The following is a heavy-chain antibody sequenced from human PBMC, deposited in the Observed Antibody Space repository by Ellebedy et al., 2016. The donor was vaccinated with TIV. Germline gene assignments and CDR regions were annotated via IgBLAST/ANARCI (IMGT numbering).Heavy chain of an antibody. J-gene: IGHJ1*01. D-gene: IGHD3-9*01. CDR1: GGTFNTYA. Sequence: SVKVSXKASGGTFNTYAISWVRQAPVQGLEWMGRIIPLLRTPNYAQKFQDRATISADRSTSTAYMELSSLRSDDTAVYYCATPPLRNFDLFDVPPAEYFQHWGQGTLVTVSS. CDR2: IIPLLRTP. V-gene: IGHV1-69*04. CDR3: ATPPLRNFDLFDVPPAEYFQH.